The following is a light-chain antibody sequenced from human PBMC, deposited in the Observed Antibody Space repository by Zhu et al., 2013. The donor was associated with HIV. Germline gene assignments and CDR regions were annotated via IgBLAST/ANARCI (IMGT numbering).Light chain of an antibody. CDR2: DAS. J-gene: IGKJ2*03. V-gene: IGKV1-13*02. Sequence: AIQLTQSPSSLSASVGDRVTITCRASQGISSALAWYQQKPGKGPKLLIYDASTLGRGVPSRFSARGFGTEFTLTISSLQSDDFATYYCQHYSSSLYSFAQGTKVDLK. CDR1: QGISSA. CDR3: QHYSSSLYS.